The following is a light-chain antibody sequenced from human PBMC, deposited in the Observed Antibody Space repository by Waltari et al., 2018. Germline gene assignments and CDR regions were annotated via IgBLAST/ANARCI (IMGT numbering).Light chain of an antibody. Sequence: SALTQPASVSGSPGPSLTIPCSGTSSDVGGFNAVSWYQQHPGIPPKLLIYGVSSLPSGISDRFSGSRSGNRASLTISALQADDEADYYCCSYTPSHTYVFGTGTKVTVL. CDR2: GVS. CDR1: SSDVGGFNA. J-gene: IGLJ1*01. V-gene: IGLV2-14*03. CDR3: CSYTPSHTYV.